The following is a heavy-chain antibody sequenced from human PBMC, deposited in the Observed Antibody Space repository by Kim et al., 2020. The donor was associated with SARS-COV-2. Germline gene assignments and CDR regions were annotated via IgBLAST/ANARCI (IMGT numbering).Heavy chain of an antibody. CDR3: VRLSSGYEGGGNGMDV. CDR1: GGSIISSSDY. D-gene: IGHD5-12*01. Sequence: SETLSLTCTVSGGSIISSSDYWGWIRQPPGKGLEWIGSIYYSGNTYYNPSLKSRLTISVDTSKNQFPLKLSSVTAADTAVYYCVRLSSGYEGGGNGMDVWGQGTTVIVSS. J-gene: IGHJ6*02. CDR2: IYYSGNT. V-gene: IGHV4-39*01.